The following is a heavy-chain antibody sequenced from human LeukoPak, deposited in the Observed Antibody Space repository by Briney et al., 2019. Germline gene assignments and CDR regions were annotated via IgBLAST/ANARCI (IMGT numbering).Heavy chain of an antibody. CDR1: GFTVSSNY. V-gene: IGHV3-66*01. CDR3: ARDPRDGASL. J-gene: IGHJ4*02. D-gene: IGHD2-21*02. CDR2: IYSGGST. Sequence: PGGSLRLSCAASGFTVSSNYMSWVRQAPGKGLEWVSVIYSGGSTYYADSVKGRFTISRGNSKNMLYLQMNSLRAEDTAVYYCARDPRDGASLWGQGTLVTVSS.